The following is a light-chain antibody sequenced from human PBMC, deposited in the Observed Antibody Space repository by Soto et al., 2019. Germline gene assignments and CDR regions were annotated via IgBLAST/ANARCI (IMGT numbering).Light chain of an antibody. CDR1: QSVSSN. V-gene: IGKV3-15*01. J-gene: IGKJ4*01. CDR2: GAS. Sequence: EIVMTQSPATLSVSPGERATLSCRASQSVSSNLAWYQQKPGQAPRLLIYGASTRATGIPARFSGSGSGTDFTLTISSLHSKVFAVYSCQKYNNWPPLTFGGGTKVEIK. CDR3: QKYNNWPPLT.